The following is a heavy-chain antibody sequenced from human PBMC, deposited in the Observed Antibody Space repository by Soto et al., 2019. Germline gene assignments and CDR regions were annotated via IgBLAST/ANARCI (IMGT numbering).Heavy chain of an antibody. CDR3: ARGRRPGMAYDY. V-gene: IGHV4-34*01. CDR1: GGSFSGYY. Sequence: SETLSLTCAVYGGSFSGYYWSWIRQPPGKGLEWIGEINHSGSTNYNPSLKSRVTISVDTSKNQFSLKLSSVTAADTAVYYCARGRRPGMAYDYWGQGTLVTVSS. J-gene: IGHJ4*02. CDR2: INHSGST.